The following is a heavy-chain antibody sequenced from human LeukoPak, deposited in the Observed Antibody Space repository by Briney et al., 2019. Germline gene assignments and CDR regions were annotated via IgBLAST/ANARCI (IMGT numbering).Heavy chain of an antibody. V-gene: IGHV4-59*01. Sequence: SETLSLTCTVSGGSISSYYWSWIRQPPGKGLEWIGYIYYSGSTNYNPPLKSRVTISVDTSKNQFSLKLSSVTAADTAVYYCAREGVGAMGGLYYYYGMDVWGQGTTVTVSS. D-gene: IGHD1-26*01. CDR3: AREGVGAMGGLYYYYGMDV. J-gene: IGHJ6*02. CDR2: IYYSGST. CDR1: GGSISSYY.